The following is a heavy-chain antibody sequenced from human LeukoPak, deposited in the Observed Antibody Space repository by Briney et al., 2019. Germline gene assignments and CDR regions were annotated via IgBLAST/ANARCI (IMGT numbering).Heavy chain of an antibody. CDR3: ARDQGPYGAHSGPDY. D-gene: IGHD4/OR15-4a*01. Sequence: PSETLSLTCTVSGGSISSYYWGWIRQPPGKGLEWIGYIYYSGSTNYNPSLKSRVTISVDTSKNQFSLKLSSVTAADTAVYYCARDQGPYGAHSGPDYWGQGTLVTVSS. CDR2: IYYSGST. V-gene: IGHV4-59*01. J-gene: IGHJ4*02. CDR1: GGSISSYY.